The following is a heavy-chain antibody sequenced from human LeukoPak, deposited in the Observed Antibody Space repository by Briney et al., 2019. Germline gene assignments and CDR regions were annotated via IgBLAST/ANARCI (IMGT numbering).Heavy chain of an antibody. V-gene: IGHV1-69*05. J-gene: IGHJ4*02. CDR3: AKDSPAGLAYCGGDCYSDY. Sequence: GSSVKVSCKASGGTFSSYAISWVRQAPGQGLEWMGGIIAIFGTAIYAQNFQGRVTISTDESTTTAFMDLTSLRAEDTAVYYCAKDSPAGLAYCGGDCYSDYWGQGTLVTVSS. CDR2: IIAIFGTA. CDR1: GGTFSSYA. D-gene: IGHD2-21*02.